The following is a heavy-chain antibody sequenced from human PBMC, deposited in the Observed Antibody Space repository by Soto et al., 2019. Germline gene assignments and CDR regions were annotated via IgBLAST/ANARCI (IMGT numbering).Heavy chain of an antibody. J-gene: IGHJ2*01. CDR1: GGTFSTYA. V-gene: IGHV1-69*01. D-gene: IGHD6-13*01. CDR2: FIPILDTT. Sequence: QVQLVQSGAEVKKPGSSVKVSCRTSGGTFSTYAFSWVRQAPGQGLEWLGGFIPILDTTNYAQKFQGRVRFTANESTSTAYMELTSLRSEDTAVYYCASPTIAEADPFDLWGRGTLVTVSS. CDR3: ASPTIAEADPFDL.